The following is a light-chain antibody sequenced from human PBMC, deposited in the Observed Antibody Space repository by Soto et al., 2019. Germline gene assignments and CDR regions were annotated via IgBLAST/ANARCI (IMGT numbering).Light chain of an antibody. V-gene: IGKV3-15*01. J-gene: IGKJ5*01. CDR3: QQYGSSPPIT. CDR2: GVS. CDR1: QSVAGN. Sequence: EIVMTQSPATLSVSPGETATLSCRASQSVAGNLAWYQQKPGQPPRLLIYGVSTRATGVPARFSGSGSETDFTLTISRLEPEDFAVYYCQQYGSSPPITFGQGTRLEIK.